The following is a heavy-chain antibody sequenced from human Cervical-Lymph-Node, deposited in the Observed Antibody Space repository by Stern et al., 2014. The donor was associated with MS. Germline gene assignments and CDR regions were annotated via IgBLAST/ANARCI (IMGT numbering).Heavy chain of an antibody. CDR3: ARDITGSSAYFAY. CDR1: GFIFSNSW. V-gene: IGHV3-7*03. D-gene: IGHD1-14*01. Sequence: QLVQSGGGLVQPGGSLRLSCAASGFIFSNSWMSWVRQAPGKGLEWVANTKYDGSEKNYVDSVKGRFTISRDNAKNTLYLQMNSLRPEDTALYYCARDITGSSAYFAYWGQGTLVTVSS. J-gene: IGHJ4*02. CDR2: TKYDGSEK.